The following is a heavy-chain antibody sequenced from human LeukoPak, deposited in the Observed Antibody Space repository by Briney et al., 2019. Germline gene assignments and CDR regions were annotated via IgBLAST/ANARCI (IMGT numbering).Heavy chain of an antibody. D-gene: IGHD6-19*01. CDR2: INHSGST. CDR3: AGSRGGWYV. Sequence: SETLSLTCAVYGGSFSGYYWSWIRQPPGKGLEWIGEINHSGSTNYNPSLKSRVTISVDTSKNQFSLKLSSVTAADTAVYYCAGSRGGWYVWGQGTLVTVSS. V-gene: IGHV4-34*01. J-gene: IGHJ4*02. CDR1: GGSFSGYY.